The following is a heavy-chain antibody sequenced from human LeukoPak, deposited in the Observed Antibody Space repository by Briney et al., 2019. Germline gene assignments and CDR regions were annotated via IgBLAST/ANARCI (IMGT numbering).Heavy chain of an antibody. Sequence: PSETLSLTCAVYGGSFSGYYWGWIRQPPGKGLEWIGEINHSGSTNYNPSLKSRVTISVDTSKNQFSLKLSSVTAADTAVYYCARREYYYGSGAPPKPYNWFDPWGQGTLVTVSS. V-gene: IGHV4-34*01. CDR2: INHSGST. D-gene: IGHD3-10*01. CDR1: GGSFSGYY. CDR3: ARREYYYGSGAPPKPYNWFDP. J-gene: IGHJ5*02.